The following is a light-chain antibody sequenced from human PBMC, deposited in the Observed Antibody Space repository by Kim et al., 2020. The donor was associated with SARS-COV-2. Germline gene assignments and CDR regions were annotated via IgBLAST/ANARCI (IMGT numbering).Light chain of an antibody. CDR1: SLRNYY. CDR2: GEN. CDR3: KSRDSSGSHLV. Sequence: LGQTVRITCQGDSLRNYYASWYQQRPGQAPVLVIYGENNRPSGIPDRFSGSTSGGTASLTIPGAQAEDEADYFCKSRDSSGSHLVFGGGTQLTVL. V-gene: IGLV3-19*01. J-gene: IGLJ2*01.